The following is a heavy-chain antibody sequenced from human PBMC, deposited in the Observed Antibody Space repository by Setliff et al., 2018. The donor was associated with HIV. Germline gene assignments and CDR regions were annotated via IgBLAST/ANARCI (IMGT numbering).Heavy chain of an antibody. CDR2: ISGSGTTT. CDR1: GFIFNNFW. CDR3: LRAAQSE. Sequence: GGSLRLSCSTSGFIFNNFWMHWVRQAPGKGLVWVPCISGSGTTTKYADFVKGRFTISGDNAKSTLYLQMNSLRVEDTAVYYCLRAAQSEWGQGTLVTVS. D-gene: IGHD6-19*01. J-gene: IGHJ4*02. V-gene: IGHV3-74*01.